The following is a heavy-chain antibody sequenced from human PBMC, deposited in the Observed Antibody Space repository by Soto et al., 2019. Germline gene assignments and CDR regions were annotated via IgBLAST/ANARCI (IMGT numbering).Heavy chain of an antibody. V-gene: IGHV1-18*01. D-gene: IGHD3-3*01. CDR2: IRAHNTDT. Sequence: ASVKVSCKSSGYRFETYAMSWVRQAPGQGLEWMGWIRAHNTDTYYAQKFQDRVTMTTDTSTGTAYMELRSLRSDDTAVYYCARGHGVIIGAMDVWGQGTTVTVSS. J-gene: IGHJ6*02. CDR1: GYRFETYA. CDR3: ARGHGVIIGAMDV.